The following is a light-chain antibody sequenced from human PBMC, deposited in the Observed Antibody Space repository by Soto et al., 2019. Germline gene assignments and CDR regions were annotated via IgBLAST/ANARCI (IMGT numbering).Light chain of an antibody. CDR3: MQTLQSPST. CDR1: QSLLHSNGKNY. Sequence: DIVMPQSPPSLPVTPGASASISCRSSQSLLHSNGKNYLDWYLQKPGQSPQLLIYLGSNRAPGVPDRVSVSGSGTDFALKISRVEAEDVGVYYCMQTLQSPSTFGEGTKVDIK. CDR2: LGS. J-gene: IGKJ4*01. V-gene: IGKV2-28*01.